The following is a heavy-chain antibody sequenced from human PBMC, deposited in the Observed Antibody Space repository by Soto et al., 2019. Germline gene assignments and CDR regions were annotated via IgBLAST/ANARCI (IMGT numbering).Heavy chain of an antibody. D-gene: IGHD1-7*01. CDR1: GGTFSSYA. V-gene: IGHV1-69*13. CDR2: IIPIFGTA. J-gene: IGHJ4*02. CDR3: ARGNWNYVLCYFDY. Sequence: GASVKVSCKASGGTFSSYAISWVRQAPGQGLEWMGGIIPIFGTANYAQKFQGRVTITADESTSTAYMELSSLRSEDTAVYYCARGNWNYVLCYFDYWGQGTLVTVSS.